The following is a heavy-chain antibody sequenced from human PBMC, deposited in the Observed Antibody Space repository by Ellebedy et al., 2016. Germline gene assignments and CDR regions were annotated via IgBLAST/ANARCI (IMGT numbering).Heavy chain of an antibody. CDR1: GGTFSSYA. V-gene: IGHV1-69*13. J-gene: IGHJ6*02. Sequence: SVKVSCKASGGTFSSYAISWVRQAPGQGLEWMGGIIPIFGTANYAQKFQGRVTITADESTSTAYMELSSLRSEDTAVYYCARGGSTAMEDLYYYYGMDVWGQGTTVTVSS. D-gene: IGHD5-18*01. CDR2: IIPIFGTA. CDR3: ARGGSTAMEDLYYYYGMDV.